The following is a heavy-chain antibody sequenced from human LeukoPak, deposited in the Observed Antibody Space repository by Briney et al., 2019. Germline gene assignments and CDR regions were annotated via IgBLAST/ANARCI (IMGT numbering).Heavy chain of an antibody. V-gene: IGHV4-59*01. CDR1: GGSISHYY. CDR3: AREVNFGGNRPDY. Sequence: SETLSLTCTVSGGSISHYYWSWIRQPPGKGLEWIGCIHSSGSTSYNPSLKSRVTISVDASTNQFSLILNSVTAADTAVYYCAREVNFGGNRPDYWGQGTLVTVSS. D-gene: IGHD4-23*01. J-gene: IGHJ4*02. CDR2: IHSSGST.